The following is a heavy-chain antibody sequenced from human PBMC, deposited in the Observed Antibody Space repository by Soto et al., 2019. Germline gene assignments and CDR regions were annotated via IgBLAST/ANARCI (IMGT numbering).Heavy chain of an antibody. Sequence: QVQLVESGGGVVQPGRSLRLSCAASGFTFSSYAMHWVRQAPGKGLEWVAVIWYDGSKEYYADSVKGRFTISRDNSKNTLYLQMNSLRVEDTAMYYCARGSRGSGSYYGGPSWFDPWGQGTLVTVFS. J-gene: IGHJ5*02. CDR2: IWYDGSKE. V-gene: IGHV3-33*08. D-gene: IGHD3-10*01. CDR3: ARGSRGSGSYYGGPSWFDP. CDR1: GFTFSSYA.